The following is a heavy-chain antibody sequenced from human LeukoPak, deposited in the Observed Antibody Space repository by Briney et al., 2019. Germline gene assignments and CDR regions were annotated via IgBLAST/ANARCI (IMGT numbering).Heavy chain of an antibody. D-gene: IGHD3-22*01. CDR3: ARLNYDWRGYYLNWFDP. CDR1: GFTFSTYT. V-gene: IGHV3-21*01. Sequence: AGGSLRLSFAASGFTFSTYTMSWVRQAPGKGLEWVSSISSSSSYIYYADSVKGRFTISRDNAKNSLYLQMNSLRAEDTAVYYCARLNYDWRGYYLNWFDPWGQGTLVTVSS. CDR2: ISSSSSYI. J-gene: IGHJ5*02.